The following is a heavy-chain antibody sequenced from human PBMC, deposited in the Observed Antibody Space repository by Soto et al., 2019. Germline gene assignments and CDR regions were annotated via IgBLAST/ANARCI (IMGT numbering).Heavy chain of an antibody. CDR2: ISSSGGST. CDR3: AKWGYCSGGSCYGVY. Sequence: EVQLLESGGGLVQPGGSLRLSCAASGFTFSSYAMSWVRQAPGKGLEWVSAISSSGGSTYYADSVKGRFTISRDNSKNTLYLQMNSLRAEDTAVYYCAKWGYCSGGSCYGVYWGQGTLVTVSS. V-gene: IGHV3-23*01. J-gene: IGHJ4*02. D-gene: IGHD2-15*01. CDR1: GFTFSSYA.